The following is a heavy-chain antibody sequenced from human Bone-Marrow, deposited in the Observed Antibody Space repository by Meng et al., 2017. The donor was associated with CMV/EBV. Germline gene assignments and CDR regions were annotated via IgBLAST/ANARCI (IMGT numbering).Heavy chain of an antibody. J-gene: IGHJ5*02. CDR2: IRYDGSNK. CDR1: GFTFSSYG. CDR3: ARDRIVVVPAATNWFDP. V-gene: IGHV3-30*02. Sequence: GGSLRLSCAASGFTFSSYGMHWVRQAPGKGLEWVAFIRYDGSNKYYADSVKGRFTISRDNSKNTLYLQMNSLRAEDTAVYYCARDRIVVVPAATNWFDPWGQGTLVTVSS. D-gene: IGHD2-2*01.